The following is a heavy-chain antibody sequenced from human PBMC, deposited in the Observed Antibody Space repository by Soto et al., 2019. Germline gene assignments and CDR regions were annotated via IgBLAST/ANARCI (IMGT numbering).Heavy chain of an antibody. V-gene: IGHV3-7*03. J-gene: IGHJ6*02. CDR1: GFTFSSYW. CDR3: ASLSSSNPSYSCYGMDV. CDR2: IKQDGSEK. Sequence: EVQLVESGGGLVQPGGSLRLSCAASGFTFSSYWMSWVRQAPGKGLEWVANIKQDGSEKYYVDSVKGRFTISRDNAKNSLYLQMNSLSAEDTAVYYCASLSSSNPSYSCYGMDVWGQGTTVTVSS. D-gene: IGHD6-6*01.